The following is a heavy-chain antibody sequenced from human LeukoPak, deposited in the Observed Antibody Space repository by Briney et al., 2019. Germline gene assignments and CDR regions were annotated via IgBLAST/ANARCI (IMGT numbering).Heavy chain of an antibody. CDR3: ARDSHSSSPNWFDP. D-gene: IGHD6-13*01. CDR2: INWNGGST. CDR1: GFTFDDYG. J-gene: IGHJ5*02. V-gene: IGHV3-20*04. Sequence: GGSLRLSCAASGFTFDDYGMSWVRQAPGKGLEWVSGINWNGGSTGYADSVKGRFTISRDNAKNSLYLQMNSLRAEDTALYYCARDSHSSSPNWFDPWGQGTLVTVSS.